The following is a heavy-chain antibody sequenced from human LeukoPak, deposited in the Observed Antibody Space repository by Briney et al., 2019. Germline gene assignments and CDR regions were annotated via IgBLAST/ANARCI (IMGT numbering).Heavy chain of an antibody. D-gene: IGHD3-3*01. J-gene: IGHJ4*02. V-gene: IGHV3-64D*09. Sequence: GGSLRLSCSASGFTFSSYAMHWVRQAPGKGLECVSAISSNGGSTYYADSVKGRFTISRDNSKNTLYLQMSSLRAEDTAVYYCVKDSITIFGVVIIPFDYWGQGTLVTVSS. CDR2: ISSNGGST. CDR3: VKDSITIFGVVIIPFDY. CDR1: GFTFSSYA.